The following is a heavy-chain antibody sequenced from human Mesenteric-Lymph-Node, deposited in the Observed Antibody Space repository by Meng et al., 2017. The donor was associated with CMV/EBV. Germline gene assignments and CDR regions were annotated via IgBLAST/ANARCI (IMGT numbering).Heavy chain of an antibody. CDR3: TKGRSSTSPPLDY. J-gene: IGHJ4*02. CDR2: ISWNSGSI. Sequence: SLRLSCAASGFRFDDYAMHWVRQAPGKGLEWVSGISWNSGSIGYADSVKGRFTISRDNAKNSLYLQMNSLRTEDTALYYCTKGRSSTSPPLDYWGQGTLVTVSS. CDR1: GFRFDDYA. D-gene: IGHD2-2*01. V-gene: IGHV3-9*01.